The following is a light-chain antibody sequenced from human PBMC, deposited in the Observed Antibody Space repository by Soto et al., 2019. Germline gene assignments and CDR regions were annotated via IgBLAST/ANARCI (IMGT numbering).Light chain of an antibody. V-gene: IGKV3-15*01. CDR1: QGISNS. J-gene: IGKJ4*01. CDR3: QQYNNWPALT. CDR2: GVS. Sequence: EIVMTQSPATLSVSPGERATLSCRASQGISNSLAWYQQKPGQAPRLLICGVSTRATGIPARFSGSGSGTEFTLTISSLQCEDFAVYYCQQYNNWPALTVGGGTKGDIK.